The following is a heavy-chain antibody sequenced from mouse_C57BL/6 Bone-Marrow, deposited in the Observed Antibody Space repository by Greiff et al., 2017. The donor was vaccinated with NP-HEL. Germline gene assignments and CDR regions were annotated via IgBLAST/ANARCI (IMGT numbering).Heavy chain of an antibody. Sequence: QVQLQQSGAELMKPGASVKLSCKATGYTFTGYWIEWVKQRPGHGLEWIGEILPGSGSTNYNEKFKGKATFTADTSSNTAYMQLSSLTTEDSAIYYCARKDYYYGSSPYAMDYWGQGTSVTVSS. J-gene: IGHJ4*01. CDR2: ILPGSGST. D-gene: IGHD1-1*01. CDR3: ARKDYYYGSSPYAMDY. V-gene: IGHV1-9*01. CDR1: GYTFTGYW.